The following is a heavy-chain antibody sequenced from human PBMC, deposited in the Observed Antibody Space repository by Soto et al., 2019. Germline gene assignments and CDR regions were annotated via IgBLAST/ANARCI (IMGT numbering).Heavy chain of an antibody. V-gene: IGHV1-69*02. CDR3: ARPVYGSGQKGAFDI. Sequence: QVQLVQSGAEVKKPGSSVKVSCKASGGTFSSYTISWVRQAPGQGLEWMGRIIPILGIANYAQKFQGRVTITADKSTSTAYMELSSLRSEATAVYYCARPVYGSGQKGAFDIWGQGTMVTVSS. CDR2: IIPILGIA. J-gene: IGHJ3*02. D-gene: IGHD3-10*01. CDR1: GGTFSSYT.